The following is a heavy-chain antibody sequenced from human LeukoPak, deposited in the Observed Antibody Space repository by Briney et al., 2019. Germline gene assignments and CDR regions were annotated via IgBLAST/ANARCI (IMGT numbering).Heavy chain of an antibody. CDR2: VSPYNGAT. D-gene: IGHD3-22*01. V-gene: IGHV1-18*01. J-gene: IGHJ4*02. CDR1: GYTFTSYA. Sequence: ASVKVSCKASGYTFTSYAISWLRQAPGQGLEWMDWVSPYNGATNYAQNFQDRVTMTTDTPTTTAYMELRSLRSDDTAVYYCARVDLYYDSSGYYQAANDYWGQGTLVTVSS. CDR3: ARVDLYYDSSGYYQAANDY.